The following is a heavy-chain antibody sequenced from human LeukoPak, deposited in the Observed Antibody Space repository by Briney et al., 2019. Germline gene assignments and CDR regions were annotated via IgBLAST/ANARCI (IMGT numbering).Heavy chain of an antibody. CDR2: IRSKANSYAT. J-gene: IGHJ4*02. D-gene: IGHD1-20*01. V-gene: IGHV3-73*01. CDR1: GFTFSGSA. Sequence: GGSLRLSCAASGFTFSGSAMHWVRQASGKGLEWVGRIRSKANSYATAYAASVKGRFTISRDDSKDTAYLQMNSLKTEDTAVYYCTSNPQYNWNDEDYWGQGTLVTVSS. CDR3: TSNPQYNWNDEDY.